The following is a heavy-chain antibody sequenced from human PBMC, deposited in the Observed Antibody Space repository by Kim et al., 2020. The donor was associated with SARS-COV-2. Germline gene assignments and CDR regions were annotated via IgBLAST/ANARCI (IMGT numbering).Heavy chain of an antibody. V-gene: IGHV3-23*03. Sequence: DSGKGRSTIARDNSQNTRYMQMKSMGAEDTAVYYCAKGAGYWFSLDAFDIWGQGTMVTVSS. CDR3: AKGAGYWFSLDAFDI. J-gene: IGHJ3*02. D-gene: IGHD2-8*02.